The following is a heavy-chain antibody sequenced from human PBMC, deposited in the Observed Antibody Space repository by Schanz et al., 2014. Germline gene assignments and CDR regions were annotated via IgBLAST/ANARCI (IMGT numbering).Heavy chain of an antibody. Sequence: EVQLVESGGGLVQPGGSLRLSCSASGFTFSIYAMHWVRQAPGKGLEYVSAISHDGYSTYYADSVKGRFTISRDNSKNTVYIQMNSLRAEDTAVYYCAKGRFGELSAFDIWGQGTMVTVSP. J-gene: IGHJ3*02. D-gene: IGHD3-10*01. CDR1: GFTFSIYA. CDR3: AKGRFGELSAFDI. V-gene: IGHV3-64D*06. CDR2: ISHDGYST.